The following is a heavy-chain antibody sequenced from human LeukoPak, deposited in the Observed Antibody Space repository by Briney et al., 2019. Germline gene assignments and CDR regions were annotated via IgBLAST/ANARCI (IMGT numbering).Heavy chain of an antibody. CDR1: GFTFGDYA. CDR3: SQFRSGSYSADI. V-gene: IGHV3-49*03. CDR2: IRSKAYGGTT. J-gene: IGHJ3*02. Sequence: GGSLRLSCTASGFTFGDYAMSWFRQAPGKGLEWVGFIRSKAYGGTTEYAASVKGRFTISRDDSKSIAYLQMNSLKTEDTAVYYCSQFRSGSYSADIWGQGTMVTVSS. D-gene: IGHD1-26*01.